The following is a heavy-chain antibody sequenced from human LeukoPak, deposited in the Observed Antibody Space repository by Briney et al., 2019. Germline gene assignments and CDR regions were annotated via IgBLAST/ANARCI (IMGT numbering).Heavy chain of an antibody. J-gene: IGHJ4*02. D-gene: IGHD1-26*01. CDR3: ANMVGDTITRGFDY. Sequence: PGGSLRLSCAASGFTFDDYAMSWVRQAPGKGLEWVSVISASGRTTYYADSVKGRFIISRDNSKSALYLQMNSLRAEDTAIYYCANMVGDTITRGFDYWGQGTLVTVSS. CDR2: ISASGRTT. V-gene: IGHV3-23*01. CDR1: GFTFDDYA.